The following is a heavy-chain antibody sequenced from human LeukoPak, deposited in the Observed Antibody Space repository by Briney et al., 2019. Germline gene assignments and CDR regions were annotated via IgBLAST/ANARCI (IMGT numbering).Heavy chain of an antibody. J-gene: IGHJ3*02. Sequence: GGSLRLSCAASGFTFSDYYMSWIRQAPGKGLEWVSYISSSGSTIYYADSVKGRFTISRDNAKNSLYLQMNSLRAEDTAVYYCARDAWGLYCSGGSCGDAFDIWGQGTMVTASS. V-gene: IGHV3-11*04. D-gene: IGHD2-15*01. CDR3: ARDAWGLYCSGGSCGDAFDI. CDR2: ISSSGSTI. CDR1: GFTFSDYY.